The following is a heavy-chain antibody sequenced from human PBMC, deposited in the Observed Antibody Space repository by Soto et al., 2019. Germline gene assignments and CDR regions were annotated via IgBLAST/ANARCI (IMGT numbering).Heavy chain of an antibody. CDR3: ARDLEGIVTGRGAFGI. V-gene: IGHV4-31*03. Sequence: QVQLQESGQGLVKPSHTLSLTCTVSGGSIRNDNFYWSYLRQRPGKGLEWIGYISYSGYTFYHPSLQSRVGISVDPSNNQFSLTLTSVTAADTAVYYCARDLEGIVTGRGAFGILGRGTLVPVSS. J-gene: IGHJ3*02. CDR2: ISYSGYT. D-gene: IGHD3-9*01. CDR1: GGSIRNDNFY.